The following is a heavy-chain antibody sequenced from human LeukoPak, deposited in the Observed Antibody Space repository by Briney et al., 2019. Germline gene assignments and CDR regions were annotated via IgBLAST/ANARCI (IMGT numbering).Heavy chain of an antibody. D-gene: IGHD1-26*01. CDR3: AREYSGGSSSLDY. V-gene: IGHV4-59*01. CDR1: GGSISSYY. J-gene: IGHJ4*02. Sequence: SETLSLTCTVSGGSISSYYWSWIRQPPGKGLEWIGYIYYSGSTNYNPSLKSRVTISVDTSKNQFSLKLSSVTAADTAVYYCAREYSGGSSSLDYWGQGTLVTVSS. CDR2: IYYSGST.